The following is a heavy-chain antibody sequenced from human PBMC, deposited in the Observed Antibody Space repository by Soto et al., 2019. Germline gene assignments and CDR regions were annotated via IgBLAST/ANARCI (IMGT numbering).Heavy chain of an antibody. J-gene: IGHJ6*02. CDR2: INHSGST. CDR1: GGSFSGYY. Sequence: SETLSLTCAVYGGSFSGYYWSWIRQPPGKGLEWIGEINHSGSTNYNPSLKSRVTISVDTSKNQFSLKVSSVTAAGTAVYYCARGGLYNWKDRNYRMDVWGQGTTVTVSS. CDR3: ARGGLYNWKDRNYRMDV. V-gene: IGHV4-34*01. D-gene: IGHD1-20*01.